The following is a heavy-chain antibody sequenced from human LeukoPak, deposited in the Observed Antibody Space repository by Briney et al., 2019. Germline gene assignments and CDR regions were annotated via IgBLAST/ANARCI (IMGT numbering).Heavy chain of an antibody. J-gene: IGHJ4*02. D-gene: IGHD6-6*01. CDR3: ARDLIPGIAARGPFDY. V-gene: IGHV3-30*03. Sequence: GGSLRLSCAASGFTFNNYGIHWVRQAPGKGLEWVAVISYDGTIKYYADSVKGRFTISRDNSKNTLYLQMNSLRAEDTAVYYCARDLIPGIAARGPFDYWGQGTLVTVSS. CDR1: GFTFNNYG. CDR2: ISYDGTIK.